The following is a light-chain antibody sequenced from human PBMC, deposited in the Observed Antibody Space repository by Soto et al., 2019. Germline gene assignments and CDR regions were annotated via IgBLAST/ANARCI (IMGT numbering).Light chain of an antibody. Sequence: EIVMTQSPATLSVSPGERATLSCRASQSISSELAWYQQRPGQPPRLLIYGASTRATGVPDRSTGSGSGSDFTLTISGLQSEAFAVYYCQQGHNWPLTFGQGTRLEI. J-gene: IGKJ2*01. CDR2: GAS. CDR1: QSISSE. CDR3: QQGHNWPLT. V-gene: IGKV3-15*01.